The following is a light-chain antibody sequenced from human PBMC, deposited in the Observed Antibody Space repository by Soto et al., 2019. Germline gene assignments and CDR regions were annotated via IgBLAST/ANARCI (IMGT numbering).Light chain of an antibody. J-gene: IGKJ1*01. V-gene: IGKV4-1*01. CDR2: S. CDR1: QSVLFTSNNKNY. CDR3: MQGSYWPWT. Sequence: DIVMTQSPDSLAVSLGERATINCESSQSVLFTSNNKNYLAWYQQKPGQPPKLLLSNRDSGVPDRFSGSGSGTDFTLKISRVEAEDVGVYYCMQGSYWPWTFGQGTKVDIK.